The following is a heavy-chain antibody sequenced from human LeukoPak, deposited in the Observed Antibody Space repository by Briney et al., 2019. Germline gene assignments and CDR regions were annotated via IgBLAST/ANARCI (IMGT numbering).Heavy chain of an antibody. CDR2: ISAYNGNT. CDR1: GYTFTSYG. J-gene: IGHJ6*02. CDR3: ARDIATGYSYGDYYYYYGMDV. V-gene: IGHV1-18*01. Sequence: EASVKVSFKASGYTFTSYGISWVRQAPGQGGEWMGWISAYNGNTNYAQKLQGRVTMTTDPSTSTAYMELRSLRSDDTAVYYCARDIATGYSYGDYYYYYGMDVWGQGTTVTVSS. D-gene: IGHD5-18*01.